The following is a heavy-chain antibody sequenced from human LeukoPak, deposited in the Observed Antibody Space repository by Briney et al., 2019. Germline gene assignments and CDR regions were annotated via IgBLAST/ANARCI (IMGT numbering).Heavy chain of an antibody. CDR1: GGSLSAYY. CDR3: ARRRAVAGTWYFDL. Sequence: PSETLSLTCAVYGGSLSAYYWSWIRQPPGKGLEWIGEINHSGSTNYNTSLKGRVPISVDTSKNQYSLKLSSVTAADTAVYYCARRRAVAGTWYFDLWGRGTLVTVSS. CDR2: INHSGST. D-gene: IGHD6-19*01. V-gene: IGHV4-34*01. J-gene: IGHJ2*01.